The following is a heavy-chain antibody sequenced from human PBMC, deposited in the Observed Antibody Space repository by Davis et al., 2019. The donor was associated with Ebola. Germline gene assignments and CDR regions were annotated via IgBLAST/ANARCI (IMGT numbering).Heavy chain of an antibody. Sequence: PSETLSLTCAVSGGSISSSNWWSWVRQAPGRGLEWVANINQDGSEKSYVDSVKGRFTISRDNAKNSLSLQMNSLRADDTAVYYCARDYVWGTYRTPADWGQGTLVTVSS. CDR1: GGSISSSNW. J-gene: IGHJ4*02. D-gene: IGHD3-16*02. CDR3: ARDYVWGTYRTPAD. CDR2: INQDGSEK. V-gene: IGHV3-7*01.